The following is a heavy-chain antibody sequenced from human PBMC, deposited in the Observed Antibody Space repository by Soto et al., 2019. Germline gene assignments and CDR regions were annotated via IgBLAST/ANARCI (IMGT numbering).Heavy chain of an antibody. D-gene: IGHD1-1*01. V-gene: IGHV3-13*04. Sequence: PGGSLRLSCSASGFTFSSYDMHRVRRGTGKGLEWVSAIGTTGDTYYAGSVKGRFTISRENAKNSLYLQMNSLRAGDTAIYFCARAIGTTLFDYWGQGTLVTVSS. CDR2: IGTTGDT. CDR3: ARAIGTTLFDY. J-gene: IGHJ4*02. CDR1: GFTFSSYD.